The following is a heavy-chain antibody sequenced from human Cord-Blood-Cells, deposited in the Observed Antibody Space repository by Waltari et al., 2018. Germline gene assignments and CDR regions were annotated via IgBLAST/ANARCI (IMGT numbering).Heavy chain of an antibody. Sequence: QVQLQQWGAGLLKPSETLSLTCAVYGGSFSGYYWSWIRQPPGKGLEWSGEINHSGSTSYDPSLKSRVTISVDTSKNQCSLKLSSVTAADTAVYYCASSWELQGNWFDPWGQGTLVTVSS. J-gene: IGHJ5*02. CDR1: GGSFSGYY. CDR3: ASSWELQGNWFDP. V-gene: IGHV4-34*01. CDR2: INHSGST. D-gene: IGHD1-26*01.